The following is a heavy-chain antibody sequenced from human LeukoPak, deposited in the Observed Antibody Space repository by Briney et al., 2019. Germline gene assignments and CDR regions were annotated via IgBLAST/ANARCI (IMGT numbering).Heavy chain of an antibody. CDR3: ARHRMVGATVRYYFDY. CDR1: DGSIGSSRYY. CDR2: IYYTGST. V-gene: IGHV4-39*01. D-gene: IGHD1-26*01. Sequence: SETLSLTCTVSDGSIGSSRYYWGWIRQPPGKGLEWIGSIYYTGSTNYNPSLKSRVTISVDTSKDQFSLKLSSVTAADTAVYFCARHRMVGATVRYYFDYWGQGTLVTVSS. J-gene: IGHJ4*02.